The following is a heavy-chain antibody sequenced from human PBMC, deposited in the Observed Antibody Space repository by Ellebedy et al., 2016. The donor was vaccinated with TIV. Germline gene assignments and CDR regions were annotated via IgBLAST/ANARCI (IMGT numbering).Heavy chain of an antibody. CDR1: GFTFSTYS. V-gene: IGHV3-48*01. J-gene: IGHJ4*02. Sequence: PGGSLRLSCAASGFTFSTYSMNWVRQAPGKGLEWISYISSSSSTIYYTDSVKGRFTISRDNAKNSLYLQMNSLRAEDTAVYYCARDPMIWIFDYWGQGTLVTVSS. D-gene: IGHD3-22*01. CDR2: ISSSSSTI. CDR3: ARDPMIWIFDY.